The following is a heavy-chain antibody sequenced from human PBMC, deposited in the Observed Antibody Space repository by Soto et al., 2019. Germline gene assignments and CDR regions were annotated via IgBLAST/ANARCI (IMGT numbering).Heavy chain of an antibody. CDR2: MNSDGSNT. CDR1: GFTFGNSW. CDR3: ATAEVDY. V-gene: IGHV3-74*01. Sequence: GSLRLSCAASGFTFGNSWMHWVRQAPGKGLEWVSRMNSDGSNTNYADSVKGRSTVSRDNAKNTLYLQMNSLRAEDTAVYYCATAEVDYWGPGTLVTVSS. J-gene: IGHJ4*02.